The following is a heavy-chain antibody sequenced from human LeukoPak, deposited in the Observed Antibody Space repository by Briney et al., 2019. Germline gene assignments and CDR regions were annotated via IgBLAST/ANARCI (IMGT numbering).Heavy chain of an antibody. CDR1: GFTFSSYA. V-gene: IGHV3-30-3*01. J-gene: IGHJ4*02. Sequence: PGGSLRLSCAASGFTFSSYAMHWVRQAPAKGLEWVAVISYDGSNKYYADSVKGRFTISRDNSKNTLYLQMNSLRAEDTAVYYCARSASDYWGQGTLVTVSS. CDR3: ARSASDY. CDR2: ISYDGSNK.